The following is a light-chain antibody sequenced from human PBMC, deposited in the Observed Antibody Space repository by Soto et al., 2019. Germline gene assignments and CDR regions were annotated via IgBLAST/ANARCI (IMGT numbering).Light chain of an antibody. Sequence: QAVVTQPPSASGTPGQRVTISCSGSSSNIVSKTLNWYQQLPGTAPKLLIYSNYQRPSGVPDRFSGSKSGTSASLAISGLQSEDEADYYCSAWDASLNGYVFGTGTKVTVL. CDR2: SNY. CDR3: SAWDASLNGYV. J-gene: IGLJ1*01. V-gene: IGLV1-44*01. CDR1: SSNIVSKT.